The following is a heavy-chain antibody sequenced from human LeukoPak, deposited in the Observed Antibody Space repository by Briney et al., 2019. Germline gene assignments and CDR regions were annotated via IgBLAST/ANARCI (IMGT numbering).Heavy chain of an antibody. Sequence: SVKVSCKASGGTFSSYAISWVRQAPGQGLEWMGRIIPILGIANYAQKFQGRVTITADKSTSTAYMELSSLRSEDTAVYYCARQELMGNWFDPWGQGTPVTVSS. D-gene: IGHD3-10*01. CDR3: ARQELMGNWFDP. CDR2: IIPILGIA. CDR1: GGTFSSYA. J-gene: IGHJ5*02. V-gene: IGHV1-69*04.